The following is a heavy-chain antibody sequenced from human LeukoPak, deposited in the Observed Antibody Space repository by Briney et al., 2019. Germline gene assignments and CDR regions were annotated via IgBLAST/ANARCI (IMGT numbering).Heavy chain of an antibody. D-gene: IGHD1-1*01. J-gene: IGHJ4*02. V-gene: IGHV1-2*02. CDR3: ATLGTQTGMYDY. Sequence: ASVKVSCKASGYAFTSHYIHWVRQAPGPGLEWMGWINPNNGTTKSAQKFQGRITLTRDTSISTAYMDLGRLRSGDTAVYYCATLGTQTGMYDYWGQGTLVTVSS. CDR2: INPNNGTT. CDR1: GYAFTSHY.